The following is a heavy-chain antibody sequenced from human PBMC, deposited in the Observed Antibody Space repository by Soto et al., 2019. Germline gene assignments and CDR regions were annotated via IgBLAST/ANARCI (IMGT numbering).Heavy chain of an antibody. CDR2: VSPGGDVS. CDR3: FSIAITATSNWCGLDV. J-gene: IGHJ3*01. D-gene: IGHD1-20*01. Sequence: GGSLRLSCAASGLTFSSFVMNWVRQAPGKGLEWVSTVSPGGDVSYYTDSVKGRFTLSRDNSRRTLHLQTDSMRAEDAAVYLCFSIAITATSNWCGLDVWGQGTVVTVSS. V-gene: IGHV3-23*01. CDR1: GLTFSSFV.